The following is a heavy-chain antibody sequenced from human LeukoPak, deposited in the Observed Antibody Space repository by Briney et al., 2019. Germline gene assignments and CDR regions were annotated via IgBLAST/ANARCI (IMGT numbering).Heavy chain of an antibody. CDR1: GFTFSSYG. CDR2: ISDGGRST. D-gene: IGHD6-6*01. J-gene: IGHJ4*02. CDR3: AKRVPYTSSSVYFDY. V-gene: IGHV3-23*01. Sequence: PGGSLRLSCAASGFTFSSYGMSWVRQAPGKGLEWVSSISDGGRSTYYADSVKGRFTISKDNSKNTMYLRMNNLRAEDTAIYYCAKRVPYTSSSVYFDYWGQGTLVTVSS.